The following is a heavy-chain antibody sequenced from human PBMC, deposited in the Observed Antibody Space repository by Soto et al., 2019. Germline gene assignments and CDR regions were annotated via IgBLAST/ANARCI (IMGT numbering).Heavy chain of an antibody. V-gene: IGHV4-59*01. D-gene: IGHD3-22*01. CDR1: GASISSSY. CDR3: ARGYYDSNGQSNTFDI. J-gene: IGHJ3*02. Sequence: SETLSLTCTVSGASISSSYWSWIRQSPGKGLGWIGYVYYSGSTKYNPSLKSRVTISVDTSKNQFSLKLSSVTAADTAVYYCARGYYDSNGQSNTFDIWGQGTMVTVSS. CDR2: VYYSGST.